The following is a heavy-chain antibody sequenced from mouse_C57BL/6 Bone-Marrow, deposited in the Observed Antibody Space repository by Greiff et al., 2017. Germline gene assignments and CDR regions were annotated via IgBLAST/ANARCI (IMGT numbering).Heavy chain of an antibody. CDR2: IRLKSDNYAT. Sequence: EVMLVESGGGLVQPGGSMKLSCVASGFTFSNYWMNWVRQSPEKGLEWVAQIRLKSDNYATHYAESVKGRFTISRDDPKSSVYLQMNNLRAEDTGIYYCTEGAWFAYWGQGTLVTVSA. CDR1: GFTFSNYW. J-gene: IGHJ3*01. CDR3: TEGAWFAY. V-gene: IGHV6-3*01.